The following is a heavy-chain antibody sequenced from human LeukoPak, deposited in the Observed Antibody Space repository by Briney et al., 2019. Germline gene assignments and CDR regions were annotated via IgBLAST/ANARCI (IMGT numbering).Heavy chain of an antibody. CDR2: IYYSGST. D-gene: IGHD6-13*01. J-gene: IGHJ3*02. V-gene: IGHV4-59*01. CDR3: ARALQPGVYAFDI. CDR1: GVSISSYY. Sequence: PSETLSLTCTVSGVSISSYYWTWIRQPPGEGLEWIGYIYYSGSTNYNPSRKSRVTISVDTSKNQFSLKLSSVTAADTAVYYCARALQPGVYAFDIWGQGTMVTVSS.